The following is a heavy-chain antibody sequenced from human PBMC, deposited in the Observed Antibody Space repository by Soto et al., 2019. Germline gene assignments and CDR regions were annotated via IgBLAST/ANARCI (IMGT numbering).Heavy chain of an antibody. J-gene: IGHJ4*02. Sequence: GESLKISCKGSGYSFSSYWIGWVRQMPGKGLEWMGIIYPGDSETRYSPSFQGQVTISADKSISTAYLQWSSLKASDTAVYYCARRLAVVGIFEYWGQGTQVTVSS. D-gene: IGHD6-19*01. CDR3: ARRLAVVGIFEY. CDR2: IYPGDSET. V-gene: IGHV5-51*01. CDR1: GYSFSSYW.